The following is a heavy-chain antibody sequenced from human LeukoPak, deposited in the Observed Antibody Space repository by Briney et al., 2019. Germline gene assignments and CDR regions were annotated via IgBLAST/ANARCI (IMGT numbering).Heavy chain of an antibody. Sequence: PSETLSLTCTVSGGSISSGGYYWSWIRQHPGTGLEWIGYIYYSGSTYYNPSLKSRVTISVDTSKNQFSLKLSSVTAADTAVYYCARDTCYYDSSGYSYFYGMDVWGQGTTVTVSS. D-gene: IGHD3-22*01. V-gene: IGHV4-31*03. CDR2: IYYSGST. CDR3: ARDTCYYDSSGYSYFYGMDV. J-gene: IGHJ6*02. CDR1: GGSISSGGYY.